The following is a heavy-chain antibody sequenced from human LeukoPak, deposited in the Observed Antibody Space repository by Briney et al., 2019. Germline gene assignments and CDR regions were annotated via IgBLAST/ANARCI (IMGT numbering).Heavy chain of an antibody. J-gene: IGHJ6*02. CDR2: INPNSGGT. V-gene: IGHV1-2*02. Sequence: ASVKVSCKASGYTFTGYYMHWVRQAPGQGLEWMGWINPNSGGTNYAQKFQGRVTMTRDTSISIAYMELSRLRSDDTAVYYCARNQSRYTMVSYGMDVWGQGTTVTVSS. D-gene: IGHD3-10*01. CDR3: ARNQSRYTMVSYGMDV. CDR1: GYTFTGYY.